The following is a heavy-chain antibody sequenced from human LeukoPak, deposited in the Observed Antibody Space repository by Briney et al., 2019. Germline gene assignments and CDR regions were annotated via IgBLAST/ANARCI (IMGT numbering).Heavy chain of an antibody. CDR2: INTHSGGT. D-gene: IGHD6-6*01. CDR3: ARSRISAPVDY. CDR1: GYTFTDYY. J-gene: IGHJ4*02. Sequence: ASVKVSCKASGYTFTDYYMHWERQAPEQGLEWMGWINTHSGGTSYAQKFQGRVTMTRDTSISTGFMELKSLGSDDTAVYYCARSRISAPVDYWGQGTLVTVSS. V-gene: IGHV1-2*02.